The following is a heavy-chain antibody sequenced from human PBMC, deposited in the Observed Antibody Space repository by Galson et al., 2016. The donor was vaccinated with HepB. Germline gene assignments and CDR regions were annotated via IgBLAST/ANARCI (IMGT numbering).Heavy chain of an antibody. J-gene: IGHJ4*02. CDR1: GFSVNSNY. Sequence: SLRLSCAASGFSVNSNYITWVRQAPGRGLEWVSHVNSGGSTFYADSVKGRFTISRDNSKNTLYLQMNSLRVEDTAVYYCARVGGNYGWKHFDSWGQGTLVTVSS. CDR3: ARVGGNYGWKHFDS. CDR2: VNSGGST. D-gene: IGHD4-17*01. V-gene: IGHV3-53*01.